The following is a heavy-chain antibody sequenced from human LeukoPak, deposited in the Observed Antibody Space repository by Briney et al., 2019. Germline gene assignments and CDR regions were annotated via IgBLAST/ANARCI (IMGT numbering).Heavy chain of an antibody. D-gene: IGHD4-17*01. CDR2: IDSSGATI. CDR3: ARGGGRYGDYRDH. V-gene: IGHV3-48*02. CDR1: GFTFSNYW. J-gene: IGHJ4*02. Sequence: GGSLRLSCAASGFTFSNYWMNWVRQAPGKGLEWVSYIDSSGATIYYADSVKGRFTISRDNAKNSLYLQVNSLRDEDTAVYFCARGGGRYGDYRDHWGRGTLVTVSS.